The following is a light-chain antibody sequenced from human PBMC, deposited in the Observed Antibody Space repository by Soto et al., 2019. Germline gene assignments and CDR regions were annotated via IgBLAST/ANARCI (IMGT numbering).Light chain of an antibody. V-gene: IGLV2-14*03. Sequence: QSALTQPASVSGSPGQSITISCTGTSSDIGGYNHVSWYQQNPGRAPKLMIYDVSNRPSGVSNRFSGSKSGSTASLTISGLQAEDEADYYCSSYTTSSTRVFGTGTKVTVL. CDR2: DVS. CDR1: SSDIGGYNH. CDR3: SSYTTSSTRV. J-gene: IGLJ1*01.